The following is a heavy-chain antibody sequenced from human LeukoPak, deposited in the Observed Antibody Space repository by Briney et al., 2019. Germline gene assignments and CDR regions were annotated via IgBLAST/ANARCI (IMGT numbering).Heavy chain of an antibody. CDR2: ISSNGGST. Sequence: GGSLRLSCSASGFTFSSYAIHWVRQAPGKGLEYGSAISSNGGSTYYANSVKGRFTISRENSKNTLYLQMGSLRAEDMAVYYCARGPEGGPLDYWGQGTLVTVSS. CDR3: ARGPEGGPLDY. D-gene: IGHD1-14*01. CDR1: GFTFSSYA. V-gene: IGHV3-64*01. J-gene: IGHJ4*02.